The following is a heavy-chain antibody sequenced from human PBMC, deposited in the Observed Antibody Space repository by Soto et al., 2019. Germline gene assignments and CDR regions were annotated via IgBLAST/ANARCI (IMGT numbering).Heavy chain of an antibody. CDR3: AADRDYDFWSGLIRDPPWNLDY. Sequence: GASVKVSCKASGFTFTSSAVQWVRQARGQRLEWIGWIVVGSGDTNYPQKFQERVTITRDMSTSTAYMGLSSLRSEDTAVYYWAADRDYDFWSGLIRDPPWNLDYWGQGTLVTVSS. J-gene: IGHJ4*02. D-gene: IGHD3-3*01. CDR2: IVVGSGDT. V-gene: IGHV1-58*01. CDR1: GFTFTSSA.